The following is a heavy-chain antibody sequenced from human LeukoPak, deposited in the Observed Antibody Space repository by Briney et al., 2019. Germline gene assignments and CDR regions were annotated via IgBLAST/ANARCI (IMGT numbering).Heavy chain of an antibody. V-gene: IGHV3-23*01. CDR2: TVAGYSET. CDR1: GFTISGHA. CDR3: VKDFCRGGNCPFPFFDS. D-gene: IGHD4-23*01. J-gene: IGHJ4*02. Sequence: GGSLRLSCVASGFTISGHAMSWVRQAPAKGLEWVSITVAGYSETHYADSVRGRFTISRDDSSNTLSLELNSLRADDTGTYYCVKDFCRGGNCPFPFFDSWGQGTVVTVSS.